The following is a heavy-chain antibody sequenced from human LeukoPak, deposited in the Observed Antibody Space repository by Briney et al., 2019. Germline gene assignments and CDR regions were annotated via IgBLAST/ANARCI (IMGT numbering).Heavy chain of an antibody. V-gene: IGHV3-21*01. D-gene: IGHD1-1*01. CDR2: ISTSSSYI. J-gene: IGHJ3*01. CDR3: ATVGAGTIYFSY. CDR1: GFTFSSYT. Sequence: PGGSLRLSCAASGFTFSSYTMNWVRQAPGGELEWVSSISTSSSYIYYADSVRGRFTISRDNAKNSLYLQMNSLRAEDTAVYYCATVGAGTIYFSYWGQGTMVTVSS.